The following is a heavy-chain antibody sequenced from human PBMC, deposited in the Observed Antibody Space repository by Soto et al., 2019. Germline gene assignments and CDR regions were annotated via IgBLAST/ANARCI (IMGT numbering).Heavy chain of an antibody. V-gene: IGHV3-23*01. Sequence: GGSLRLSSAASGVNFSSYGMSWVRQAPGKGLEWVSAISGSGGSTYYADSVKGRFTISRDNSKNTLYLQMNSLRAEDTAVYYCAKIESRFFYDSTGYYPFDYWGQGTLVTVSS. CDR3: AKIESRFFYDSTGYYPFDY. D-gene: IGHD3-22*01. CDR2: ISGSGGST. CDR1: GVNFSSYG. J-gene: IGHJ4*02.